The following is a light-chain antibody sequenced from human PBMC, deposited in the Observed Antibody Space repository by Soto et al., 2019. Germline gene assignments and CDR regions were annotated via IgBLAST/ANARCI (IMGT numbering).Light chain of an antibody. CDR2: GAS. CDR3: LQYASPLYT. Sequence: VLTQSPGTLSLSPGERATLSCRASQSLSSSFLAWYQKKPGLAPRLLLYGASNRATGTPDRFSGSGSGTDFTLSISRLELEDFAVYFCLQYASPLYTFGQGTKLEIK. J-gene: IGKJ2*01. CDR1: QSLSSSF. V-gene: IGKV3-20*01.